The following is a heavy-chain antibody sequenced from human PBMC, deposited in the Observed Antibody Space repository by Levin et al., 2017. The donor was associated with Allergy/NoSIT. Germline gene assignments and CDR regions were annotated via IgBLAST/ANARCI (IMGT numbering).Heavy chain of an antibody. CDR1: GYTFTNYG. J-gene: IGHJ5*02. CDR2: ISTYKSDT. D-gene: IGHD6-13*01. Sequence: AASVKVSCKASGYTFTNYGISWVRQAPGQGLEWMGWISTYKSDTRYAQKFQGRVTMTTDTSTNTAYMELRSLRSDDTAVYYCARDFSPTRGTSTWYDCFDPWGQGTLVTVSS. CDR3: ARDFSPTRGTSTWYDCFDP. V-gene: IGHV1-18*01.